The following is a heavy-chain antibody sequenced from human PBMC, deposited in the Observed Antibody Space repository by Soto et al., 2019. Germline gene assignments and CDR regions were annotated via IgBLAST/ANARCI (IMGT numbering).Heavy chain of an antibody. CDR3: ARGRQDIVVVPAAMPAYYYYGMDV. V-gene: IGHV4-34*01. CDR1: GGSISSGY. J-gene: IGHJ6*02. D-gene: IGHD2-2*01. Sequence: PSETLSLTCTVSGGSISSGYWSWLRQPPGEGLEWIGEITNSGSTNYNPSLKSRVTISVDTSKNQFSLKLSSVTAADTAVYYCARGRQDIVVVPAAMPAYYYYGMDVWGQGTTVTVSS. CDR2: ITNSGST.